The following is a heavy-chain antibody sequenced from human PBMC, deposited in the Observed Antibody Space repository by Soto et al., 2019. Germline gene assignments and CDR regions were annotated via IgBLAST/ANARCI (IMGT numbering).Heavy chain of an antibody. D-gene: IGHD2-8*01. J-gene: IGHJ4*02. Sequence: EVQLVESGGGLVKPGGSLRLSCAASEFTFSSYSMNWVRQAPGKGLEWVSSISTSSSYIYYADSVKGRFTISRDNAKNSLYLQMNSLRAEDTAVYYCATVLGYCTNGVGRLDYWGQGTLVTVSS. CDR2: ISTSSSYI. CDR3: ATVLGYCTNGVGRLDY. V-gene: IGHV3-21*01. CDR1: EFTFSSYS.